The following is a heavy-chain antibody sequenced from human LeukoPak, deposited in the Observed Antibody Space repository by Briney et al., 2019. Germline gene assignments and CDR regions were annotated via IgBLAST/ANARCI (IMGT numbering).Heavy chain of an antibody. J-gene: IGHJ6*02. Sequence: GGSLRLSCAASGFTFSDYYMSWIRQAPGEGLEWVSYISSSGSTIYYADSVEGRFTICRDHAKNSLCMQMNSLRAEDTAVYYCATMIDQPPIYYYYGMDVWGQGTTVTVSS. D-gene: IGHD2-21*01. CDR1: GFTFSDYY. V-gene: IGHV3-11*01. CDR2: ISSSGSTI. CDR3: ATMIDQPPIYYYYGMDV.